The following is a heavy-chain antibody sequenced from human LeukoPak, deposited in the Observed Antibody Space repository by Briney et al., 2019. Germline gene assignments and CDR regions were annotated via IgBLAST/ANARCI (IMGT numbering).Heavy chain of an antibody. D-gene: IGHD2-21*01. CDR3: AKAPVTSCRGAYCYPFDY. CDR1: GFTFSSYA. V-gene: IGHV3-23*01. CDR2: ISGSGGRT. J-gene: IGHJ4*02. Sequence: PGGSLRLSCAASGFTFSSYAMSWVRQAPGKGLEWVSSISGSGGRTHYADSVRGRFTISRDSSKNTLYLQMNSLRAEDAAVYYCAKAPVTSCRGAYCYPFDYWGQGTLVTVSS.